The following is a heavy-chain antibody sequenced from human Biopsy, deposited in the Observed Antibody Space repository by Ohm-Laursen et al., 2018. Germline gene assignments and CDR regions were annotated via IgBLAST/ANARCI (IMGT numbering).Heavy chain of an antibody. CDR3: AKCMTGGSNYYFHH. Sequence: GQTLSLTCAASGFTFSIYGMHWVRQAPGKGLEWVAAIWYDGSNKNYADSVKGRFTISRDNSKNTLYLQMNSLRGEDTAVYYCAKCMTGGSNYYFHHCGQGTLVTVSS. CDR1: GFTFSIYG. V-gene: IGHV3-33*06. CDR2: IWYDGSNK. J-gene: IGHJ4*02. D-gene: IGHD2-8*01.